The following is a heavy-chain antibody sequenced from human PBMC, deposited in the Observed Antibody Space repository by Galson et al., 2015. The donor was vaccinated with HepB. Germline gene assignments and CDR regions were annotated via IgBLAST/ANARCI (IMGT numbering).Heavy chain of an antibody. CDR3: TTATGYYGYDSSGYYSYFDY. CDR2: IKSKTDGGTT. CDR1: GFTFSNAW. V-gene: IGHV3-15*01. J-gene: IGHJ4*02. Sequence: SLRLSCAASGFTFSNAWMSWVRQAPGKGLEWVGRIKSKTDGGTTDYAAPVKGRFTISRDDSKNTLYLQMNSLKTEDTAVYYCTTATGYYGYDSSGYYSYFDYWGQGTLVTVSS. D-gene: IGHD3-22*01.